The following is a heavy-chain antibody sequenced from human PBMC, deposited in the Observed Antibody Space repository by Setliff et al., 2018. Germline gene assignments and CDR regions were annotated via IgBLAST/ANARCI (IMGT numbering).Heavy chain of an antibody. D-gene: IGHD2-8*01. CDR3: ARIDIVLMVYAD. CDR2: INHSGST. J-gene: IGHJ3*01. Sequence: PSETLSLTCAVYGGSFSGYYWSWIRQPPGKGLEWIGEINHSGSTNYNPSLKSRVTISVDTSKNQFSRKLSSVTAADTAVYYCARIDIVLMVYADWGQGTMVTVSS. V-gene: IGHV4-34*01. CDR1: GGSFSGYY.